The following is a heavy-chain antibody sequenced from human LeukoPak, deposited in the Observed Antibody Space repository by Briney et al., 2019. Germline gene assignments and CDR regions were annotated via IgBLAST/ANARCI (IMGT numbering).Heavy chain of an antibody. V-gene: IGHV3-23*01. D-gene: IGHD6-19*01. J-gene: IGHJ6*03. Sequence: PGGSLRLSCAASGFTFSSDAMSWVRQAPGKGLDWVSAISHIGGSTYYADSVKGRFTISRDNSKNTLYLQMNTLRSEDTATYYCAKGAWLGIFQNYYMDFWSKATTVTVSS. CDR2: ISHIGGST. CDR3: AKGAWLGIFQNYYMDF. CDR1: GFTFSSDA.